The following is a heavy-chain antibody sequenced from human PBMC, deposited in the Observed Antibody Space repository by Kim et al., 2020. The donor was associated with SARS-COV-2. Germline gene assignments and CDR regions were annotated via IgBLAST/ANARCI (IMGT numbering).Heavy chain of an antibody. J-gene: IGHJ4*02. D-gene: IGHD3-3*01. CDR2: ISAYNGNT. V-gene: IGHV1-18*04. CDR1: GYTFTSYG. CDR3: AREHYDFWSGYYNFDY. Sequence: ASVKVSCKASGYTFTSYGISWVRQAPGQGLEWMGWISAYNGNTNYAQKLQGRVTMTTDTSTSTAYMELRSLRSDDTAVYYCAREHYDFWSGYYNFDYWGQGTLVTVSS.